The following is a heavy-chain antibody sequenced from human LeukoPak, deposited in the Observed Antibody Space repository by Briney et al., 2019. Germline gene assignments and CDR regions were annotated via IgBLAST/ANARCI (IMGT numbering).Heavy chain of an antibody. CDR1: GFTVSSNY. CDR2: IYSDDTT. CDR3: AEFRGAPGFYY. J-gene: IGHJ4*03. D-gene: IGHD1-26*01. V-gene: IGHV3-53*01. Sequence: GGSLRLSCAASGFTVSSNYLSWVRQAPGKGLEWVSTIYSDDTTYYADSVKGRFTISRDNSRNTLYLQMNSLRAGDTAVYYCAEFRGAPGFYYLGQGNPVTGPS.